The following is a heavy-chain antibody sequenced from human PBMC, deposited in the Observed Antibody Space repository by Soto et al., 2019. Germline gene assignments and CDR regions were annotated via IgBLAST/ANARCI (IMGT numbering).Heavy chain of an antibody. V-gene: IGHV3-23*01. CDR1: GFTFSTYA. CDR2: ISGNGGST. Sequence: PGGSLRLSCAASGFTFSTYAMNWVRQAPGKGLEWVSAISGNGGSTYYADSVKGRLTISRDNSRNTLSLQMNSLRAEDTAAYYCAKGIHYYYYYYGMDVWGQGTTVTVSS. CDR3: AKGIHYYYYYYGMDV. J-gene: IGHJ6*02.